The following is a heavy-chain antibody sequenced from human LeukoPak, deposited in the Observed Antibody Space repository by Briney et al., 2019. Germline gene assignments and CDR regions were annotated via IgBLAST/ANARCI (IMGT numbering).Heavy chain of an antibody. J-gene: IGHJ5*01. V-gene: IGHV3-23*01. CDR3: AKDRPNYHESNGHYYRLNGDS. D-gene: IGHD3-22*01. CDR2: ITSSGNAT. Sequence: GGSLRLSCVASGFTFNIYSMSWVRQAPGKGLKWVSSITSSGNATFYADSVKDHFTISRDNSRSTLYLQMSRLRVEDTAVYYCAKDRPNYHESNGHYYRLNGDSWGQGTLVTVSS. CDR1: GFTFNIYS.